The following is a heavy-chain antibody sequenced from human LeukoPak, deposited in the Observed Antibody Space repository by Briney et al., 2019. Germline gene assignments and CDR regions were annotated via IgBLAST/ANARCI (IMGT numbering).Heavy chain of an antibody. CDR1: GFTFSSYA. Sequence: GGSLRLSCAASGFTFSSYAMHWVRQAPGKGLEWVAVISYDGSNKYYADSVKGRFTISRDNSKNTLYLQMNSLRAEDTAVYYCHRRAFDIWGQGTMVTVSS. CDR2: ISYDGSNK. J-gene: IGHJ3*02. CDR3: HRRAFDI. V-gene: IGHV3-30*04.